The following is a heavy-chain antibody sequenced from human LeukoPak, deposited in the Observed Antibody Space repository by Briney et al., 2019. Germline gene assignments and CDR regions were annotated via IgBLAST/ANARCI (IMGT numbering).Heavy chain of an antibody. CDR2: VYHSGST. CDR1: GGSLSSSSYY. D-gene: IGHD3-22*01. V-gene: IGHV4-39*07. J-gene: IGHJ4*02. CDR3: ASTDYYDFYFDY. Sequence: SETLSLTCTVSGGSLSSSSYYWGWLRQPPGTGLEWIGSVYHSGSTYYNPSLKNRVTISVDTSKNQFSLKLSSVTAADTAVYYCASTDYYDFYFDYWGQGTLVTVSS.